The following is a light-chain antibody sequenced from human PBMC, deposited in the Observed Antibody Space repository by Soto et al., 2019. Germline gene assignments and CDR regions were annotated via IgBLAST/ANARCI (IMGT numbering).Light chain of an antibody. CDR2: GAS. CDR3: HPYNKWPPIP. CDR1: QGVRSN. V-gene: IGKV3-15*01. Sequence: NGLTQSPGTLSLKKRERATLSCRASQGVRSNLAWYQQKPGQSPRLLIYGASTRATGIPARYSGSGSGTEFTLTISSLQSEDFAVYYCHPYNKWPPIPFCQGTLLAIK. J-gene: IGKJ5*01.